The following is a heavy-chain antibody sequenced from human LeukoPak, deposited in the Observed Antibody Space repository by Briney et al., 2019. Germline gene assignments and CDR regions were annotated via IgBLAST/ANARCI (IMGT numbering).Heavy chain of an antibody. Sequence: GGSLRLSCAASGFTFSTYWMHWVRQAPGKGLVWVSRINSDGSSTRYADSVKGRFTISRDNAKNTLYLQMNSLRAEDTAVYYCASDTVDTALGIDYWGRGTLVTVSS. CDR2: INSDGSST. J-gene: IGHJ4*02. V-gene: IGHV3-74*01. CDR3: ASDTVDTALGIDY. CDR1: GFTFSTYW. D-gene: IGHD5-18*01.